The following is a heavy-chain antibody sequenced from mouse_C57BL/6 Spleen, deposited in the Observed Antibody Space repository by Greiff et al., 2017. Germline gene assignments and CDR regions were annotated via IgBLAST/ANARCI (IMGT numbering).Heavy chain of an antibody. J-gene: IGHJ4*01. CDR2: ISGGGGNT. V-gene: IGHV5-9*04. CDR1: GFTFTSYT. CDR3: ARNEDYAMDY. Sequence: EVKLLESGGGLVKPGGSLKLSCAASGFTFTSYTMSWVRQTPGKGLEWVATISGGGGNTYYPDSVKGRFTISRDNAKNTLYLQMSSLRSEDTAVDYCARNEDYAMDYWGQGTSVTVSS.